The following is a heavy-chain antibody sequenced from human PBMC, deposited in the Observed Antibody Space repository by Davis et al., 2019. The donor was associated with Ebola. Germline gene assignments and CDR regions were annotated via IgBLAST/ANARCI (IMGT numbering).Heavy chain of an antibody. V-gene: IGHV1-69*13. CDR3: ARDEMTTVTTNWFDP. CDR2: IIPIFGTA. J-gene: IGHJ5*02. D-gene: IGHD4-11*01. Sequence: SVKVSCKASGGTFSSYAISWVRQAPGQGLEWMGGIIPIFGTANYAQKFQGRVTITADESTSTAYMELSRLRSDDTAVYYCARDEMTTVTTNWFDPWGQGTLVTVSS. CDR1: GGTFSSYA.